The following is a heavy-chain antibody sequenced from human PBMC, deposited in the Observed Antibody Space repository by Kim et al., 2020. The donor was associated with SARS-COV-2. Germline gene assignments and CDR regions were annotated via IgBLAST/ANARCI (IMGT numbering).Heavy chain of an antibody. CDR3: ARDGYCSSTSCYPDY. D-gene: IGHD2-2*03. Sequence: ADLGKGRFTISRDNAKNTLDLQMNSLSADDTAVYYCARDGYCSSTSCYPDYWGQGTLVTVSS. V-gene: IGHV3-74*01. J-gene: IGHJ4*02.